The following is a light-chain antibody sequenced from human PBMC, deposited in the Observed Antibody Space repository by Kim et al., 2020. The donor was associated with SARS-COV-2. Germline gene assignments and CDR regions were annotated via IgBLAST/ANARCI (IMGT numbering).Light chain of an antibody. V-gene: IGKV3-15*01. Sequence: FPGERATLSCRASESVSSNLAWYQQTPGQAPRLLIYGASTRATGIPARFSGSGFGTEFTLTINSLQSEDFAVYFCQHYDNWPPLTFGGGTKVDIK. CDR2: GAS. J-gene: IGKJ4*01. CDR1: ESVSSN. CDR3: QHYDNWPPLT.